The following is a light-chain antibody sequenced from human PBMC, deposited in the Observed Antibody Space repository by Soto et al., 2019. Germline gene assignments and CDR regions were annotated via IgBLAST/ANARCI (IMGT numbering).Light chain of an antibody. Sequence: QSALTQPASVSGSPGQSITISCTGTRLDVGGYNYVSWYQQQPGKAPKLIIYEVTNRPSGVSDRFSGSKSDNTAPLTISGLQTGDEADYYCCSYVSSKTYLFGTGTNVTVL. CDR2: EVT. J-gene: IGLJ1*01. CDR1: RLDVGGYNY. CDR3: CSYVSSKTYL. V-gene: IGLV2-14*03.